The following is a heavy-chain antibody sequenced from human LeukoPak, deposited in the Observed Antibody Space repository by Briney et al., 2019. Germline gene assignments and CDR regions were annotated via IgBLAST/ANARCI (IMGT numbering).Heavy chain of an antibody. CDR3: ARDYSSSWYDY. CDR1: GFTFSSDA. V-gene: IGHV3-23*01. Sequence: PGGSLRLSCAASGFTFSSDAMSWVRQAPGQGLEWVSAISGSGGSTYYADSVKGRFTISRDNAKNSLYLQMNSLRAEDTAVYYCARDYSSSWYDYWGQGTLVTVSS. J-gene: IGHJ4*02. CDR2: ISGSGGST. D-gene: IGHD6-13*01.